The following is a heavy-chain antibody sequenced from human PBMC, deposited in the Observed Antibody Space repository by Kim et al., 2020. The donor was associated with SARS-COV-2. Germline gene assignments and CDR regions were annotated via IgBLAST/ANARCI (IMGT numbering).Heavy chain of an antibody. CDR3: ATATVFGVANWFDP. CDR1: GYTLTELS. J-gene: IGHJ5*02. CDR2: FDPEDGET. Sequence: ASVKVSCKVSGYTLTELSMHWVRQAPGKGLEWMGGFDPEDGETIYAQKFQGRVTMTEDTSTDTAYMELSSLRSEETAVYYCATATVFGVANWFDPWGQGTLVTVSS. V-gene: IGHV1-24*01. D-gene: IGHD3-3*01.